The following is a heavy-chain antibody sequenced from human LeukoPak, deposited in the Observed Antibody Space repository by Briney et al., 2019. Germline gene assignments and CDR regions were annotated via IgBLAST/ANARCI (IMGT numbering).Heavy chain of an antibody. V-gene: IGHV3-7*01. CDR1: GFTLNSYW. CDR2: IKQDGSEK. J-gene: IGHJ4*02. D-gene: IGHD3-10*01. Sequence: GGSLRLSCTASGFTLNSYWMSWVRQAPGKGLEWVANIKQDGSEKYYVDSVKGRFTISRDNAKNSLYLQMNSLRAEDTAVYYRARVKLLWFGVDYWGQGTLVTVSS. CDR3: ARVKLLWFGVDY.